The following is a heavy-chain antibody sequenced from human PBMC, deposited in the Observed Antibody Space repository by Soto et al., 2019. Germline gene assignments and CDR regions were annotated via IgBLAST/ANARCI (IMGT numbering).Heavy chain of an antibody. D-gene: IGHD6-6*01. J-gene: IGHJ2*01. CDR1: GGTISYVY. CDR2: IYYRGS. Sequence: QVQLQESGPGPVKPSETLSLTCSVCGGTISYVYWSWLKQRPGQGLEWIVYIYYRGSNYTPSLKSRVNISLDTSKNAVALKRSSVTASDTSVLYCARATRIIICSYSDFLGRGNLVSVS. V-gene: IGHV4-59*01. CDR3: ARATRIIICSYSDF.